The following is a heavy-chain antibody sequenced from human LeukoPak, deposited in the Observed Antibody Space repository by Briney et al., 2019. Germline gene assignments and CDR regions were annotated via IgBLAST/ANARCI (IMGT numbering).Heavy chain of an antibody. CDR3: ARGYGGSNDAFDI. J-gene: IGHJ3*02. CDR2: IIPIFGTA. Sequence: SVKVSCKASGGTFSSYAISWVRQAPGQGLEWMGGIIPIFGTANYAQKFQGRVTTTADKSTSTAYMELSSLRSEDTAVYYCARGYGGSNDAFDIWGQGTMVTVSS. CDR1: GGTFSSYA. V-gene: IGHV1-69*06. D-gene: IGHD4-23*01.